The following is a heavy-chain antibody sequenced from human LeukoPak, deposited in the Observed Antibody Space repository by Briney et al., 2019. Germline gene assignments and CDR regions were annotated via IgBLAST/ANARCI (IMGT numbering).Heavy chain of an antibody. CDR1: GDSISSYF. D-gene: IGHD1-26*01. Sequence: SETLSLTCTVSGDSISSYFWSWIRQPPGKGLEWIGYIYYNERSNYNPSLRSRVTISIDTSKNQFSLKLNSVTAADTAVYYCASQAGSHWYFDLWGRGTLVTVSS. V-gene: IGHV4-59*12. CDR2: IYYNERS. J-gene: IGHJ2*01. CDR3: ASQAGSHWYFDL.